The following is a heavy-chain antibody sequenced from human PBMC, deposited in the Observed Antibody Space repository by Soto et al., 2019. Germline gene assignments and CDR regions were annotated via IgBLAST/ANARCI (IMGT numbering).Heavy chain of an antibody. CDR1: GYSFTSYW. V-gene: IGHV5-51*01. J-gene: IGHJ3*02. CDR3: ARTLTSSGWYVDAFDI. Sequence: VESLKISCNGSGYSFTSYWIGWVRQMPWKGLEWMGIIYPGDSDTRYSPSFQGQVTISADKSISTAYLQWSSLKASDTAMYYCARTLTSSGWYVDAFDIWGQGTMVTVSS. D-gene: IGHD6-19*01. CDR2: IYPGDSDT.